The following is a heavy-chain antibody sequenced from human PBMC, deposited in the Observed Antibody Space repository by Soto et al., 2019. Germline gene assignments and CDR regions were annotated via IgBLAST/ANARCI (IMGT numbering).Heavy chain of an antibody. Sequence: QVQLVQSGAEVKKPGSSVKVSCKASGGTFSSYAISWVRQAPGQGLEWMGGIVPIFGTATYAQKFLGRVTVAAVESTSTAYMQLSSLGFEGKAVYYCATPRRTASYSGTHYCYYYGMAVWGQGTTVNFAS. J-gene: IGHJ6*02. D-gene: IGHD6-13*01. V-gene: IGHV1-69*01. CDR1: GGTFSSYA. CDR2: IVPIFGTA. CDR3: ATPRRTASYSGTHYCYYYGMAV.